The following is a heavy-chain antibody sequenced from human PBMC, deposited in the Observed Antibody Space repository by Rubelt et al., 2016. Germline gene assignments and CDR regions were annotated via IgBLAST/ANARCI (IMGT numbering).Heavy chain of an antibody. D-gene: IGHD1-7*01. V-gene: IGHV3-66*01. CDR3: GRGLGLELCN. CDR1: GFTVSSNY. Sequence: EVHLVESGGGLVQPGGSLRLSCAASGFTVSSNYMSWVRQAPGKGLEWVSVIYSGGTTYYADSVKGRFTIPRDNSKNTLHLQMNNLGAEDTAVYYCGRGLGLELCNWGQGTLVTVSS. J-gene: IGHJ4*02. CDR2: IYSGGTT.